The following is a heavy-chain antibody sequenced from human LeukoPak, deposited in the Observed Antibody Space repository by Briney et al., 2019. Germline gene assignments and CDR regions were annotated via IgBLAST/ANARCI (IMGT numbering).Heavy chain of an antibody. CDR1: GFSFSTFW. Sequence: TGGSLRLSCSASGFSFSTFWMSWVRQAPGKGLEGVANTKGDDSEKYYVESVQGRFTISRDNAKNSLYLHMNSLRAEDTALYYCARSGYSYALDHWGQGSLVVVSS. J-gene: IGHJ1*01. V-gene: IGHV3-7*01. CDR3: ARSGYSYALDH. CDR2: TKGDDSEK. D-gene: IGHD5-18*01.